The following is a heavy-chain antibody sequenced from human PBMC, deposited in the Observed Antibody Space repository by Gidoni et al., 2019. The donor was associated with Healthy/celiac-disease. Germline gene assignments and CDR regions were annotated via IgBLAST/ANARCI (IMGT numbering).Heavy chain of an antibody. J-gene: IGHJ4*02. CDR3: AKDRSDSSSTYFDY. Sequence: EVQLVESGGGSVQPGRSQRVSCAASGFTFDDYAMHWVLQAPGKGLEWVSGISWNSCSIGYADSVKGRFTISRDNAKNSLCLQMNSLRAEDTALYYCAKDRSDSSSTYFDYWGQGTLVTVSS. CDR2: ISWNSCSI. V-gene: IGHV3-9*01. CDR1: GFTFDDYA. D-gene: IGHD6-6*01.